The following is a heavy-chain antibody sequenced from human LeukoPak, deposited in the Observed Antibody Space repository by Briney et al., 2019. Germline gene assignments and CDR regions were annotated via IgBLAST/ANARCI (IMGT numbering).Heavy chain of an antibody. Sequence: GGSLRLSCAASGFTVSNNYMNWVRQAPGKGLEWVSFIYSGGSTYYADSVKGRFTISRDNSKNTLYLQMNSLRAEDTAVYYCAKDRRFLEWLLSAPFDYWGQGTLVTVSS. V-gene: IGHV3-66*01. CDR2: IYSGGST. J-gene: IGHJ4*02. CDR3: AKDRRFLEWLLSAPFDY. CDR1: GFTVSNNY. D-gene: IGHD3-3*01.